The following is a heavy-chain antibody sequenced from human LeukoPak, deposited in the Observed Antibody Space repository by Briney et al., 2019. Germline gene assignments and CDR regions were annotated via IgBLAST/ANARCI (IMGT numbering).Heavy chain of an antibody. CDR3: AYSSGFQQH. CDR2: INHSGST. Sequence: SETLSLTCAVYGGSFSDYYWSWIRQPPGKGLEWIGEINHSGSTDYNPSLKSRVTISVDTSKNQFSLKLNSVTAADTAVYHCAYSSGFQQHWGQGTLVTVSS. D-gene: IGHD3-22*01. J-gene: IGHJ1*01. V-gene: IGHV4-34*01. CDR1: GGSFSDYY.